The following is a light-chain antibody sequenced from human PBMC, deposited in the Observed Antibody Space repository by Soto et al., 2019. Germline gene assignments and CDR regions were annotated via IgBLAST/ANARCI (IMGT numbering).Light chain of an antibody. CDR3: QSFDSSLCGSVV. CDR1: SSNIGAGYD. V-gene: IGLV1-40*01. J-gene: IGLJ2*01. CDR2: GNS. Sequence: QSVLTQPPSVSGAPGHRVTISCTGDSSNIGAGYDVHWYQQLPGRAPKLLGYGNSNWPSGFPDRFSGSQSGASAALAISGLQAQDDADYYCQSFDSSLCGSVVFGAGTKLPVL.